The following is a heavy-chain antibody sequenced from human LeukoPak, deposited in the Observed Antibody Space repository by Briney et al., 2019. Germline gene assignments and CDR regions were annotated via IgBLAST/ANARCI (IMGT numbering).Heavy chain of an antibody. CDR3: ARDPRIAVAGSYYMDV. D-gene: IGHD6-19*01. Sequence: GGSLRLSCAVSGFTFTTYSMNWVRQAPGKGLEWVSSISSSSSYIYYADSVKGRFTISRDNAKNSLYLQMNSLRAEDTAVYYCARDPRIAVAGSYYMDVWGKGTTVTVSS. J-gene: IGHJ6*03. CDR2: ISSSSSYI. CDR1: GFTFTTYS. V-gene: IGHV3-21*01.